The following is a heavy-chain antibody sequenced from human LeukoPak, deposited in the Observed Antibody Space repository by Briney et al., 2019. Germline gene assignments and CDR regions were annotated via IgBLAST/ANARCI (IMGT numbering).Heavy chain of an antibody. CDR3: ARENFQY. CDR2: IKPDGSDQ. J-gene: IGHJ4*02. CDR1: GFTFSSYW. V-gene: IGHV3-7*04. Sequence: GGSVCLYCAGSGFTFSSYWMDWVRQAPGEGLEWGANIKPDGSDQYYVDSVKGRFTISSDNAKNSLYMQMNSLRAEDTAVYYCARENFQYWAQGTLVTVSS.